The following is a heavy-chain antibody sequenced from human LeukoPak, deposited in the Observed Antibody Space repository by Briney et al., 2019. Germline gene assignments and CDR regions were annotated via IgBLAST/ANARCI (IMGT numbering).Heavy chain of an antibody. J-gene: IGHJ3*02. CDR2: IRYDGSNK. V-gene: IGHV3-30*02. D-gene: IGHD2-2*01. CDR1: GFTFSSYA. Sequence: GGSLRLSCAASGFTFSSYAMHWVRQAPGKGLEWVAFIRYDGSNKYYADSVKGRFTISRDDSKNTVYLQMNSLRVEDTAVYYCAKDPCSSTGCHAFDIWGQGTMVTISS. CDR3: AKDPCSSTGCHAFDI.